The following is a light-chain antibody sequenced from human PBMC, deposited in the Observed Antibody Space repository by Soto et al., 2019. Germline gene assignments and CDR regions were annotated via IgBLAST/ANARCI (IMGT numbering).Light chain of an antibody. CDR1: ESLSTY. CDR3: QSYHDWPFT. V-gene: IGKV3-15*01. CDR2: GAS. J-gene: IGKJ5*01. Sequence: EIVMTQSPATLSVSPGERVTLSCRASESLSTYLAWYQQKPGQAPRLLIYGASTKATGIPARFSGSGSATDFTLTISSLQSEDFAVYYCQSYHDWPFTFGQGTPLEIK.